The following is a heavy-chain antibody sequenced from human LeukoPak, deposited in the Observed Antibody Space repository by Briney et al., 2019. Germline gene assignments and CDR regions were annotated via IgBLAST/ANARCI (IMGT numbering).Heavy chain of an antibody. J-gene: IGHJ4*02. D-gene: IGHD4-23*01. Sequence: SETLSLTCAVYGGSFSGYYWSWIRQPPGRGLEWIGEINHSGSTNYNPSLKSRVTISVDTSKNQFSLKLSSVTATDTAVYYCARADYGGKVIDYWGQGTLVTVSS. V-gene: IGHV4-34*01. CDR3: ARADYGGKVIDY. CDR1: GGSFSGYY. CDR2: INHSGST.